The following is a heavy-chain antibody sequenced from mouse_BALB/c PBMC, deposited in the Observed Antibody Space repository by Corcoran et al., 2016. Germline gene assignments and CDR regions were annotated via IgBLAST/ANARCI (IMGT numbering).Heavy chain of an antibody. J-gene: IGHJ2*01. CDR1: GYSITSGYY. Sequence: DVQLQESGPGLVKPSQSLSLTCSVTGYSITSGYYWNWIRQFPGNKLEWMGYISYDGSNNYNPSLKNRISITRDTSKNQFFLKLNSVTTENTATYYCASYYGSSYVDYGGQGTTLTVSS. D-gene: IGHD1-1*01. V-gene: IGHV3-6*02. CDR2: ISYDGSN. CDR3: ASYYGSSYVDY.